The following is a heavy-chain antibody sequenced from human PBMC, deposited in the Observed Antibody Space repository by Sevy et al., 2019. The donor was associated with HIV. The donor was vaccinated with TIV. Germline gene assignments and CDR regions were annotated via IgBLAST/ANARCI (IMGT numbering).Heavy chain of an antibody. CDR1: GYTFTNYY. Sequence: ASVKVSCKASGYTFTNYYIHWVRQAPGQGLEWMGIINPSGGSTSYAQKFQGRVTMTRDTSTSTVYMELSSLRFDDTAVSYCTGARGSSGWDDFHIWGQGTMVTVSS. D-gene: IGHD6-19*01. J-gene: IGHJ3*02. CDR3: TGARGSSGWDDFHI. CDR2: INPSGGST. V-gene: IGHV1-46*03.